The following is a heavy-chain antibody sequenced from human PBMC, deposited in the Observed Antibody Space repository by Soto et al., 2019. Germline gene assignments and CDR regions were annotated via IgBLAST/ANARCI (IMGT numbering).Heavy chain of an antibody. Sequence: PSETLSLTCTVSGGSISSGGYYWSWIRQHPGKGLEWIGYIYYSGSTYYNPSLKSRVTISVDTSKNQFSLKLSSVTAADTAVYYCARVPWQLAGVGYLDYWGQGTLVTVSS. CDR1: GGSISSGGYY. J-gene: IGHJ4*02. CDR3: ARVPWQLAGVGYLDY. D-gene: IGHD6-6*01. V-gene: IGHV4-31*03. CDR2: IYYSGST.